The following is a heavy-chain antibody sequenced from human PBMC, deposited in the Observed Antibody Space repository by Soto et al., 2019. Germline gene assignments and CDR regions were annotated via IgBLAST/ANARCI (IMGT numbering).Heavy chain of an antibody. J-gene: IGHJ4*02. CDR1: GDTFTAYG. Sequence: QVQLVQSGPEVKMPGASVKVSCRTSGDTFTAYGLAWLRQAPGQRPEWMGWVSTNNADTNYAQKFQGRVTMTTETSTRTTYMELRSLRSDDTAVYYCARELNTDPSAYYSFAYWGQGTLVTVSS. D-gene: IGHD3-22*01. CDR2: VSTNNADT. V-gene: IGHV1-18*01. CDR3: ARELNTDPSAYYSFAY.